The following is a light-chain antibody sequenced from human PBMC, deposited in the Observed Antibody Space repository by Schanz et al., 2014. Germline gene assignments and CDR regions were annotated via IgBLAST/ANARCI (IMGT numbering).Light chain of an antibody. CDR1: SSDIGAYNY. CDR2: DVN. J-gene: IGLJ1*01. CDR3: SSYTSSGTHV. V-gene: IGLV2-14*01. Sequence: QSALTQPASVSGSPGQSITISCTGTSSDIGAYNYVSWYQQFPDKAPKLMIRDVNYRPSGVSNRFSGSKSGNTASLTISGLQAEDEAYYYCSSYTSSGTHVFGTGTKLTVL.